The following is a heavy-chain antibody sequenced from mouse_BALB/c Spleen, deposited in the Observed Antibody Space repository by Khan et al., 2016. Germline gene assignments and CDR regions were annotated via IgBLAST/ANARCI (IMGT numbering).Heavy chain of an antibody. CDR3: ARTVGNYGYFDY. Sequence: IQLVQSGPELKKPGETVRISCKASGYTFTTAGMQWVQKMPGKGLKWIGWINTHSGVPKYAEDFKGRFAFSLETSASTAYLQIRNLKNEDTATYFCARTVGNYGYFDYWGQGTTLTVSS. CDR1: GYTFTTAG. V-gene: IGHV9-4*02. D-gene: IGHD2-1*01. J-gene: IGHJ2*01. CDR2: INTHSGVP.